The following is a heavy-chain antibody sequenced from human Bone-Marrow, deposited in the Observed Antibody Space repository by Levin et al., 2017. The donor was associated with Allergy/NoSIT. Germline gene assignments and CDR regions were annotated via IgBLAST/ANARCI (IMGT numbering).Heavy chain of an antibody. V-gene: IGHV1-24*01. CDR1: GYTLTDLS. CDR3: ATGTWHIVVVTASDAFDM. CDR2: FHPEDAET. D-gene: IGHD2-21*02. Sequence: GESLKISCKVSGYTLTDLSMHWVRQAPGKGLEWMGGFHPEDAETIYAQKFQGRLTMTEDRSTDTAYMELSSLRSDDTAMYYCATGTWHIVVVTASDAFDMWGQGTMVTVSS. J-gene: IGHJ3*02.